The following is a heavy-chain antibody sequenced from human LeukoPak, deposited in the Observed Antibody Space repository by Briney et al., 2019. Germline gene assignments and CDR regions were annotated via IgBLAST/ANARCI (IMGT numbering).Heavy chain of an antibody. J-gene: IGHJ4*02. Sequence: GGSLRLSCTVSVFTVSSNSMSWVRQAPGKGLEWVSFIYSGGSTHYSDSVKGRFTISRDNSKNTLYLQMNSLRAEDTAVYYCARRAGDYSHPYDYWGQGTLVTVSS. CDR3: ARRAGDYSHPYDY. V-gene: IGHV3-53*01. D-gene: IGHD3-22*01. CDR2: IYSGGST. CDR1: VFTVSSNS.